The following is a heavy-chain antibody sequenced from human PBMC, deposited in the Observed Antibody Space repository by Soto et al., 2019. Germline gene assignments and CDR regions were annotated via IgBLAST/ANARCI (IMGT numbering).Heavy chain of an antibody. V-gene: IGHV2-5*01. J-gene: IGHJ4*02. D-gene: IGHD6-13*01. Sequence: SGPTLVNPTQTLTLTCTVSGFSLTTRGMTLGWIRQPPGKAPEWLALSTQYSPSLQSRLTFTEDTSKNQVVLTMTNMDPVDTATYYCTLRQDASRGPIYWGQGIMVTVSS. CDR2: ST. CDR3: TLRQDASRGPIY. CDR1: GFSLTTRGMT.